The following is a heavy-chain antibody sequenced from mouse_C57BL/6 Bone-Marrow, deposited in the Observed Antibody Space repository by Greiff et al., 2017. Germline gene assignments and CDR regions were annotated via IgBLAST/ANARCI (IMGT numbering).Heavy chain of an antibody. J-gene: IGHJ2*01. V-gene: IGHV1-4*01. CDR3: ARGYCNYDY. D-gene: IGHD2-1*01. Sequence: VQLQQSGAELARPGASVKMSCKASGYTFNRYTMHWVKQRPGQGLEWIGYINPGSGDTKYNQKFKDKATLTADKSSSTAYMQQSSLTSEDSAVYYCARGYCNYDYWGQGTTLTVSS. CDR2: INPGSGDT. CDR1: GYTFNRYT.